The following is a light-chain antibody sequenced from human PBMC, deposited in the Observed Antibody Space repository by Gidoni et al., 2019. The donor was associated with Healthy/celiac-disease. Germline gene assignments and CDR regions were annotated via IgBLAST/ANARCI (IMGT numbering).Light chain of an antibody. CDR2: AAS. CDR1: QSISSY. CDR3: QQSYSTLRT. V-gene: IGKV1-39*01. Sequence: DIQMTQSPSSLSASVGDRVTITCRASQSISSYLNWYQQKPGKAPKLLIYAASSLQSGVPSRFSGSGSGTDFTLTISSLQPEDFATYYCQQSYSTLRTFXGXTKVEIK. J-gene: IGKJ4*01.